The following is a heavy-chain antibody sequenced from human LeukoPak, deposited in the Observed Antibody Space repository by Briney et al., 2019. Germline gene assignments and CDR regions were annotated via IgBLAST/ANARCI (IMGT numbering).Heavy chain of an antibody. D-gene: IGHD3-22*01. V-gene: IGHV4-34*01. Sequence: SETLSLTCAVYGGSFSGYYWSWIRQPPGKGLEWIGEINHSGGTNYNPSLKSRVTISVDTSKNQFSLKLSSVTAADTAVYYCARNGFDSSGYYYNSYFDYWGQGTLVTVSS. CDR2: INHSGGT. CDR3: ARNGFDSSGYYYNSYFDY. J-gene: IGHJ4*02. CDR1: GGSFSGYY.